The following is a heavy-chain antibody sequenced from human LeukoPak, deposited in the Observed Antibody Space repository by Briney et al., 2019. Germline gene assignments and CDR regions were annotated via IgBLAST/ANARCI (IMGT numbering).Heavy chain of an antibody. D-gene: IGHD3-22*01. V-gene: IGHV3-23*01. CDR2: ISGSGVST. CDR1: GFTFSSYA. CDR3: AKGRVITMIVVVTTPFDY. J-gene: IGHJ4*02. Sequence: PGGSLRFSCAASGFTFSSYAMSWFRQAPGKGLEWVSAISGSGVSTYYADSVKGRFTISRDNSKNTLYLQMNSLRAENTAVYYCAKGRVITMIVVVTTPFDYWGQGTLVTVSS.